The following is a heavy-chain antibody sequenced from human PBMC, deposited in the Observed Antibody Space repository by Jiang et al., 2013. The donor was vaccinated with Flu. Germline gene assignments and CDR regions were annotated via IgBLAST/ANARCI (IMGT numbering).Heavy chain of an antibody. D-gene: IGHD3-9*01. Sequence: QLVESGGGLVQPGRSLRLSCTASGFTFGDYAMSWFRQAPGKGLEWVGFIRSKAYGGTTEYAASVKGRFTISRDDSKSIAYLQMNSLKTEDTAVYYCTRAFDVGFHDAFDIWGQGTMVTVSS. J-gene: IGHJ3*02. CDR2: IRSKAYGGTT. CDR1: GFTFGDYA. CDR3: TRAFDVGFHDAFDI. V-gene: IGHV3-49*03.